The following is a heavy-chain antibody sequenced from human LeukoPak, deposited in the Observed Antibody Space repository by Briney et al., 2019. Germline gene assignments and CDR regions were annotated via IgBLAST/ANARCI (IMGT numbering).Heavy chain of an antibody. Sequence: SETLSLTCTVSGGSISSYYWSRIRQPPGKGLEWIGYIYYSGSTNYNPSLKSRVTISVDTSKNQFSLKLSSVTAADTAVYYCARYRTEPTVAPGGDIWGQGTMVTVSS. J-gene: IGHJ3*02. CDR1: GGSISSYY. D-gene: IGHD4-23*01. CDR3: ARYRTEPTVAPGGDI. V-gene: IGHV4-59*01. CDR2: IYYSGST.